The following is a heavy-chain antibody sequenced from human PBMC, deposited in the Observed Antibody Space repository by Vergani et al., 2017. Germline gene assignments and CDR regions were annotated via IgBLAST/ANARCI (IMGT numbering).Heavy chain of an antibody. V-gene: IGHV1-69*01. Sequence: QVQLVQSGAEVKKPGSSVKVSCKASGGTFSSYAISWVRQAPGQGLEWMGGIIPIFGTANYAQKFQGRVTITADESTSTAYMELRSLRSDDTAVYYCASWGYSSSLLFYWGQGTLVTVSS. CDR1: GGTFSSYA. D-gene: IGHD6-13*01. J-gene: IGHJ4*02. CDR2: IIPIFGTA. CDR3: ASWGYSSSLLFY.